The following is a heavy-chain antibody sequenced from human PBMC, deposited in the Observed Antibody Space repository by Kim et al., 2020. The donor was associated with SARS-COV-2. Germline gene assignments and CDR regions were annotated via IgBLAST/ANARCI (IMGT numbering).Heavy chain of an antibody. Sequence: GGSLRLSCTASGFSFSNDGMHWVRQAPGKGLEWVANIWHDGSHKFYADSVKGRFTISRDNLKNTLYLQMNSLRAEDTAAYYCANEKDYHANSLAFDIWGQGTMVTVSS. D-gene: IGHD4-17*01. J-gene: IGHJ3*02. CDR3: ANEKDYHANSLAFDI. CDR1: GFSFSNDG. CDR2: IWHDGSHK. V-gene: IGHV3-33*06.